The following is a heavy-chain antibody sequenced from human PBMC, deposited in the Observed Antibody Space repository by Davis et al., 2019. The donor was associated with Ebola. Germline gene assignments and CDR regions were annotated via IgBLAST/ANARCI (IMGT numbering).Heavy chain of an antibody. J-gene: IGHJ4*02. CDR3: ATLTHYNNYGTFDS. V-gene: IGHV3-11*01. CDR2: ISVSGTVV. Sequence: GESLKISCAASGLTFTGRYMTWVRQAPGEGLEWVSYISVSGTVVYYSDSVKGRFTISRDDSKNTLYLQMNNMRAEDTAVYYCATLTHYNNYGTFDSWGQGTLVTVSS. D-gene: IGHD3-10*01. CDR1: GLTFTGRY.